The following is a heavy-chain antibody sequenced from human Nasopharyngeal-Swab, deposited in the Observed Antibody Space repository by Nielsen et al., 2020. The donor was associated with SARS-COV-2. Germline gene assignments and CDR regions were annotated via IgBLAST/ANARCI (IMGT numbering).Heavy chain of an antibody. CDR1: GFTFSSYS. CDR2: ISSSSSTI. CDR3: ARDGITIFGVEYYYYGMDV. D-gene: IGHD3-3*01. V-gene: IGHV3-48*02. Sequence: GGSLRLSCAASGFTFSSYSMNWVRQAPGKGLEWVSYISSSSSTIYYADSVKGRFTISRDNAKNSLYLQMNSLRDEDMAVYYCARDGITIFGVEYYYYGMDVWGQGTTVTVSS. J-gene: IGHJ6*02.